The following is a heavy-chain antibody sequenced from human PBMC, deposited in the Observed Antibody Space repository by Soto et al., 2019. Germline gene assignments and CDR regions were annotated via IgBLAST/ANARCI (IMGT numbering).Heavy chain of an antibody. D-gene: IGHD5-18*01. J-gene: IGHJ4*02. CDR2: ISHSGNT. CDR3: ASHRGTTYGPYDY. Sequence: VQLQESGPGLVKPSGTLSLTCAVSGGSISSGNWWSWVRQSPRKGLEWIGEISHSGNTNHNPYIKRRVTISIDKSKTQFSLKLTSVTAADTGVYYCASHRGTTYGPYDYWGQGTLVTVSS. CDR1: GGSISSGNW. V-gene: IGHV4-4*02.